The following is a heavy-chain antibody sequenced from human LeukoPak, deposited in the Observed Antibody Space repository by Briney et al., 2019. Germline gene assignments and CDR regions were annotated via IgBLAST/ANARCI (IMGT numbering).Heavy chain of an antibody. Sequence: SETLSLTCTVSGGSISSGSYYWSWIRQPGGKGLEWIGHIYISGSTNYNPSLKSRVTISVDTSKNQFSLKLSSVTAADTAVYYCARDGGYEGNWFDPWGQGTLVTVSS. V-gene: IGHV4-61*09. J-gene: IGHJ5*02. CDR3: ARDGGYEGNWFDP. D-gene: IGHD5-12*01. CDR1: GGSISSGSYY. CDR2: IYISGST.